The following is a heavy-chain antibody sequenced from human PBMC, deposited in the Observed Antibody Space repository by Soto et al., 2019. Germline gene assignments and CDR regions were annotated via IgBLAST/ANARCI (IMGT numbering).Heavy chain of an antibody. J-gene: IGHJ6*02. V-gene: IGHV3-21*01. D-gene: IGHD6-13*01. CDR2: ISSSSSYI. Sequence: PGGSLRLSCAASGFTFSSYSMNWVRQAPGKGLEWVSSISSSSSYIYYADSVKGRFTISRDNAKNSLYLQMNSLRAEDTAVYYCARANIAAAGTNYYYYGMDVWGQGTTVTVSS. CDR1: GFTFSSYS. CDR3: ARANIAAAGTNYYYYGMDV.